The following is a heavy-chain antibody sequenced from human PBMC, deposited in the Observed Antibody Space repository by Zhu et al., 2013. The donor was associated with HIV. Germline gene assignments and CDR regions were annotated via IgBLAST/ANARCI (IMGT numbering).Heavy chain of an antibody. J-gene: IGHJ3*02. CDR2: ISSSSSYI. CDR3: ARDKGGSYSPFDI. Sequence: EVQLVESGGGLVKPGGSLRLSCAASGFAFSSYSMNWVRQAPGKGLEWVSSISSSSSYIYYADSVKGRFTISRDNAKNSLYLQMNSLRAEDTAVYYCARDKGGSYSPFDIWGQGTMVTGLF. D-gene: IGHD1-26*01. CDR1: GFAFSSYS. V-gene: IGHV3-21*01.